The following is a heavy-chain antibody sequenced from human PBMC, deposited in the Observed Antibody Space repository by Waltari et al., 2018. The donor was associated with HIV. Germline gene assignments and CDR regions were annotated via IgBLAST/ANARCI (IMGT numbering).Heavy chain of an antibody. D-gene: IGHD7-27*01. CDR3: ARGSWGSGMDV. CDR2: INHSGSI. CDR1: DGSFSCYY. V-gene: IGHV4-34*01. Sequence: QVRLQQWGAGLLKPSETLSLTCAVYDGSFSCYYWSWIRQPPGKGLECIGEINHSGSINYNPSLKSRVIISLDRYKNQFSLKLTSVTAADTALYYCARGSWGSGMDVWGLGTTVIVSS. J-gene: IGHJ6*02.